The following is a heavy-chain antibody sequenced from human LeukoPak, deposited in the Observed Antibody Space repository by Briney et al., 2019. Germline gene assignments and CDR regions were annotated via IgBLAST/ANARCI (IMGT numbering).Heavy chain of an antibody. V-gene: IGHV3-23*01. CDR2: ISGRGGST. Sequence: GGSLRLSCAASGFTFSSYAMTWVRQAPGKGLEWVSGISGRGGSTYYADSVKGRFTISRDNSKNTLYLQMNSLRAEDTAVYYCAIPTGGYYYYFPFDIWGQGTLVTVSS. CDR1: GFTFSSYA. CDR3: AIPTGGYYYYFPFDI. D-gene: IGHD3-22*01. J-gene: IGHJ3*02.